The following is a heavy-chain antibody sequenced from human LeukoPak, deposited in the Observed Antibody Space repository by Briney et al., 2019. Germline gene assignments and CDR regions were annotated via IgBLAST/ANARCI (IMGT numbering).Heavy chain of an antibody. J-gene: IGHJ4*02. D-gene: IGHD6-13*01. CDR1: GFTFSSYS. Sequence: GGSLRLSCAASGFTFSSYSMNWVRQAPGKGLEWVSYISSSSSTIYYADSVKGRFTISRDNAKNSLYLQMNSLRAEDTAVYYCARDPRIAAAGNGDYWGQGTWSPSPQ. CDR3: ARDPRIAAAGNGDY. V-gene: IGHV3-48*04. CDR2: ISSSSSTI.